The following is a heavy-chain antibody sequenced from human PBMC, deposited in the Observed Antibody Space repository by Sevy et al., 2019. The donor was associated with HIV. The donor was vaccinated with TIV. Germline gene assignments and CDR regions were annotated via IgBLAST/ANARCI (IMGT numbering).Heavy chain of an antibody. Sequence: GGSLRLSCSASXXXXXXYAMAWVRQTPGKXLQWVSEVSRGGGSAYYASSVRGRFTISRDNSKNTLYLELNSLRVDDTAVYYCAKDGXYRXDXFDIWGQGTVVTVSS. D-gene: IGHD4-4*01. J-gene: IGHJ3*02. CDR2: VSRGGGSA. CDR1: XXXXXXYA. CDR3: AKDGXYRXDXFDI. V-gene: IGHV3-23*01.